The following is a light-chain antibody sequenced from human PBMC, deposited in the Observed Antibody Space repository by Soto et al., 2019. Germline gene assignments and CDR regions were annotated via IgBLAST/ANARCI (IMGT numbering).Light chain of an antibody. CDR2: YES. CDR1: QSVXSY. CDR3: QQRSNWQGAT. Sequence: IVVTQSPATLSLSPGERATLSCRASQSVXSYLGWYEQKPGQATRLLIXYESNRATGIPARFSGSGSGTDFTLTISSLEPEDFAVYYCQQRSNWQGATFGGGTKVDIK. J-gene: IGKJ4*01. V-gene: IGKV3-11*01.